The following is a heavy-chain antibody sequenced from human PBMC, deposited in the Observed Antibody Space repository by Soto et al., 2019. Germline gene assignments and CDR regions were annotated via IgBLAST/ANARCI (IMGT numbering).Heavy chain of an antibody. Sequence: ASVKVSCKASGYTFTSYGIGWVRQAPGQGLEWMGWISAYNGNTNYAQKLQGRVTMTTDTSTSTAYMELRSLRSDDTAVYYCARSGSYRYYYYYGMDVWGQGTTVTVSS. CDR3: ARSGSYRYYYYYGMDV. V-gene: IGHV1-18*04. J-gene: IGHJ6*02. CDR1: GYTFTSYG. D-gene: IGHD1-26*01. CDR2: ISAYNGNT.